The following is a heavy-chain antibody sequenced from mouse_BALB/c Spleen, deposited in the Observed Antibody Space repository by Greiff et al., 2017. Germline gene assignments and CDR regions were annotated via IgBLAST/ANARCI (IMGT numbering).Heavy chain of an antibody. CDR3: GRGHDGYYDYAMDY. Sequence: VQLQQSGPELVKPGASVKISCKASGYTFTSYVMHWVKQKPGQGLEWIGDINPYNDGTNNNEKFKGKATLTSDKSSSTAYMELSSMTSADAAVYYCGRGHDGYYDYAMDYWGQGTSVTVSS. CDR1: GYTFTSYV. CDR2: INPYNDGT. V-gene: IGHV1-14*01. J-gene: IGHJ4*01. D-gene: IGHD2-3*01.